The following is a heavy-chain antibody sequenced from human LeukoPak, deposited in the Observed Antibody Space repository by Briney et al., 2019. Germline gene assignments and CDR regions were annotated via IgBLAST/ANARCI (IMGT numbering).Heavy chain of an antibody. CDR3: ARDERLPAATIPFDY. CDR2: ISYDGSNK. D-gene: IGHD2-2*01. CDR1: GFTSSSYA. V-gene: IGHV3-30-3*01. Sequence: GGSLRLSCAASGFTSSSYAMHWVRQAPGKGLEWVAVISYDGSNKYYADSVKGRFTISRDNSKNTLYLQMNSLRAEDTAVYYCARDERLPAATIPFDYWGQGTLVTVSS. J-gene: IGHJ4*02.